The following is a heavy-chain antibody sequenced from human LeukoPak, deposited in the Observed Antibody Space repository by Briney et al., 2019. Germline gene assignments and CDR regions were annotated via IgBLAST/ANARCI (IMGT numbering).Heavy chain of an antibody. Sequence: PGGSLRLSCAASGFTFNSYSMNWVRQPPGKGLEWIGEIYHSGSTNYNPSLKSRVTISVDKSKNQFSLKLSSVTAADTAVYYCARGVDGYYYGSGSYHNWFDPWGQGTLVTVSS. J-gene: IGHJ5*02. CDR1: GFTFNSYS. CDR3: ARGVDGYYYGSGSYHNWFDP. CDR2: IYHSGST. D-gene: IGHD3-10*01. V-gene: IGHV4-4*02.